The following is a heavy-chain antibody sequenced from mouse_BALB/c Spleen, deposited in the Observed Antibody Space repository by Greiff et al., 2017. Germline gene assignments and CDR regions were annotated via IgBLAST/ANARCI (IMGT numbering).Heavy chain of an antibody. CDR1: GFNIKDTY. CDR2: IDPANGNT. V-gene: IGHV14-3*02. J-gene: IGHJ2*01. Sequence: VHVKQSGAELVKPGASVKLSCTASGFNIKDTYMHWVKQRPEQGLEWIGRIDPANGNTKYDPKFQGKATITADTSSNTAYLQLSSLTSEDTAVYYCASLHYWGQGTTLTVSS. CDR3: ASLHY.